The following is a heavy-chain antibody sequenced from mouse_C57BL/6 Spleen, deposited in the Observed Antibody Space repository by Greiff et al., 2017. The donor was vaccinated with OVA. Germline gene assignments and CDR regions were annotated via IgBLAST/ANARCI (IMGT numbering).Heavy chain of an antibody. Sequence: EVQLQQSGPELVKPGASVKMSCKASGYTFTDYNMHWVKQSHGKSLEWIGSINPNNGGTSYNQKFKGKATLTVNKSSSTAYMGLRSLTSEDSAVYYCARGKLGRFDYWGQGTTLTVSS. CDR3: ARGKLGRFDY. CDR1: GYTFTDYN. J-gene: IGHJ2*01. CDR2: INPNNGGT. V-gene: IGHV1-22*01. D-gene: IGHD4-1*01.